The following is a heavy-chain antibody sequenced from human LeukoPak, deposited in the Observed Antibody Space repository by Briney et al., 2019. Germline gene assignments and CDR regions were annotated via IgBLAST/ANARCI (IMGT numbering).Heavy chain of an antibody. V-gene: IGHV4-39*01. CDR3: ARHRAALKRGVAMPIVVVPADVDY. CDR2: IYYSGST. J-gene: IGHJ4*02. Sequence: SETLSLTCTVSGGSISSSSYYWGWIRQPPGKGLEWIGSIYYSGSTYYNPSLKSRVTISVDTSKNQFSLKLSSVTAADTAVYYCARHRAALKRGVAMPIVVVPADVDYWGQGTLVTVSS. CDR1: GGSISSSSYY. D-gene: IGHD2-2*01.